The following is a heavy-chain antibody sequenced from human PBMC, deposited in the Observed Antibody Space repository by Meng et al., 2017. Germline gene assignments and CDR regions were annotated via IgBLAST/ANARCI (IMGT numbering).Heavy chain of an antibody. V-gene: IGHV3-33*01. CDR2: IWYDGSNK. CDR3: ARDKYCSGGSCYHQEIYYYYGMDV. J-gene: IGHJ6*01. D-gene: IGHD2-15*01. CDR1: GFTFSSYG. Sequence: GESLKISCAASGFTFSSYGMHWVRQAPGKGLEWVAVIWYDGSNKYYADSVKGRFTISRDNSKNTLYMQMNSLRAEDTAVYYCARDKYCSGGSCYHQEIYYYYGMDVWGQGTRVTVSS.